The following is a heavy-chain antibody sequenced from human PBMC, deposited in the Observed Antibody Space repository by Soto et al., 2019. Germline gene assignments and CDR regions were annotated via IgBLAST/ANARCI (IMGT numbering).Heavy chain of an antibody. V-gene: IGHV4-59*08. J-gene: IGHJ4*02. D-gene: IGHD2-2*01. CDR1: GGSISSYY. Sequence: SETLSLTCTVSGGSISSYYWSWIRQPPGKGLEWIGYIYYSGSTNYNPSLKSRVTISVDTSKNQFSLKLSSVTAADTAVYYCARRYRSSFDFWGQGTLVTVSS. CDR3: ARRYRSSFDF. CDR2: IYYSGST.